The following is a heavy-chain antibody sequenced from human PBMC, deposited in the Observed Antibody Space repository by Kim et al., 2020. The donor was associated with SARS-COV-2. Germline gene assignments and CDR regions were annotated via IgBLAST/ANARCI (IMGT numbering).Heavy chain of an antibody. Sequence: SETLSLTCTVSGGSISGSTYYWGWIRQPPGKGQEWIGSIFYSGSTYYNPSLKSRVTISVDTSKNQFSLKLSSVTAADTAVYYCAIGKYNWFDPWGQGTLVTVSS. CDR3: AIGKYNWFDP. J-gene: IGHJ5*02. V-gene: IGHV4-39*01. CDR2: IFYSGST. CDR1: GGSISGSTYY.